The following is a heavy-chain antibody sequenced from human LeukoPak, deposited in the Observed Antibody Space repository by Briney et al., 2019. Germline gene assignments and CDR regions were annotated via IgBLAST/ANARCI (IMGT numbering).Heavy chain of an antibody. J-gene: IGHJ6*03. CDR3: ARATMLVWNYYYYMDV. CDR1: GGTFSSYA. V-gene: IGHV1-69*05. D-gene: IGHD3-10*02. CDR2: IIPIFGTA. Sequence: ASVKVSCKASGGTFSSYAISWVRQAPGQGLEWMGGIIPIFGTANYAQKFQGRVTITTDESTSTAYMELSSLRSEDTAVYYCARATMLVWNYYYYMDVWGKGTTVTVSS.